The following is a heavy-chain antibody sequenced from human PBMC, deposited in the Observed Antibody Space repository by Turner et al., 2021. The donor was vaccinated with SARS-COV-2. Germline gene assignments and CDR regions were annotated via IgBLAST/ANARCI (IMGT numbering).Heavy chain of an antibody. Sequence: EVQLVESGGGLVKPGGSLRLSCAASGFTFSSYSMNWVRQAPGKGREWVSSISSTSSYIYYADSVKGRFTISRDNAKNSLYLQMNSLRAEDTAVYYCAREDDFWSGYHHYGMDVWGQGTTVTVSS. CDR1: GFTFSSYS. D-gene: IGHD3-3*01. V-gene: IGHV3-21*01. J-gene: IGHJ6*02. CDR2: ISSTSSYI. CDR3: AREDDFWSGYHHYGMDV.